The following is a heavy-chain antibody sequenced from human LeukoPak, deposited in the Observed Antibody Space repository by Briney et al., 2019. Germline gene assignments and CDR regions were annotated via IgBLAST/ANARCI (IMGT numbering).Heavy chain of an antibody. CDR3: ARSDGYGLVGI. CDR2: IYSSGST. J-gene: IGHJ3*02. V-gene: IGHV4-39*07. CDR1: GASINSGSNY. Sequence: PSETLSLTCRVSGASINSGSNYWGWIRQPPGKTLEWIGSIYSSGSTYYNPSLKSRVIIMIDTPKNHFSLTLSSVTAADTAVYYCARSDGYGLVGIWGQGTMVTVSS. D-gene: IGHD5-18*01.